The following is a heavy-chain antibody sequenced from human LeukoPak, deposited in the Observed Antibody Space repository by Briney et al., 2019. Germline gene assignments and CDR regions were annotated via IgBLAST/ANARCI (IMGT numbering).Heavy chain of an antibody. CDR3: ARDISYGSAW. CDR1: GFTFSSYW. J-gene: IGHJ4*02. V-gene: IGHV3-7*01. CDR2: IKEDGSEN. Sequence: GGSLRLSCAASGFTFSSYWMSWVRQAPGKGLEWVANIKEDGSENYYVDSVKGRLTISRDNAKNSLYLQMDSLRAEDTAVYYCARDISYGSAWWGQGTLVTVSS. D-gene: IGHD3-10*01.